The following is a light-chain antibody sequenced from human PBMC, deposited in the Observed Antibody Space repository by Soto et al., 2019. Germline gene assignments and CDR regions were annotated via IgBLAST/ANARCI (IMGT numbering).Light chain of an antibody. CDR3: QQYNNWLWT. CDR2: DAS. J-gene: IGKJ1*01. CDR1: QSVSSK. V-gene: IGKV3D-15*01. Sequence: EIVMTQSPATLSVSPGDRVTLSCRASQSVSSKLAWYQHNPGQAPRLLIYDASTRATGIPARFSGSGSGTEFTLTISSLQSEDFAVSYCQQYNNWLWTFGQGTKLEIK.